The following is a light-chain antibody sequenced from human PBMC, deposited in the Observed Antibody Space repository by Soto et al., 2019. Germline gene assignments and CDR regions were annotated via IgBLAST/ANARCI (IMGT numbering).Light chain of an antibody. CDR3: QQHISWPLT. CDR1: QSVTNS. J-gene: IGKJ4*01. V-gene: IGKV3-11*01. Sequence: EIVLTQSPVTLSLSPGERATLSCRASQSVTNSLAWYQQKPGRAPRLLVYDAPNRATGIPTRFSGSGSGTDFTLTISXLEPEDFAVYYCQQHISWPLTFGGGTKV. CDR2: DAP.